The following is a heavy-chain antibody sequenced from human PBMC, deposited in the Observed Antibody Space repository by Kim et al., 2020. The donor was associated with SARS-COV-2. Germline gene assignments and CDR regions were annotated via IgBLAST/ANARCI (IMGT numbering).Heavy chain of an antibody. CDR2: ISSSSSYI. V-gene: IGHV3-21*01. J-gene: IGHJ6*01. Sequence: GGSLRLSCAASGFTFSSYSMNWVRQAPGKGLEWVSSISSSSSYIYYADSVKGRFTISRDNAKNSLYLQMNSLRAEDTAVYYCASPLADDYYYYYGMDVWRQRTTHTVSS. CDR3: ASPLADDYYYYYGMDV. D-gene: IGHD6-19*01. CDR1: GFTFSSYS.